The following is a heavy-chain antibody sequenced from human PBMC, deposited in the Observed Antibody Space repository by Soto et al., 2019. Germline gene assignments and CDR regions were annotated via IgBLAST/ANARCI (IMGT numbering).Heavy chain of an antibody. CDR3: ASGGLHGYTNGGLSYFHS. CDR2: ISGTDGGA. Sequence: EVHLLESGGGLVQPGGSLRLSCAASELSSSNHAMTWVRQAPGKGLAWDSGISGTDGGAYYADSVKGRFTISRDNSRSTLYLQMNSLRVDDTAVYYCASGGLHGYTNGGLSYFHSWGQGTLVTVSS. D-gene: IGHD5-18*01. CDR1: ELSSSNHA. J-gene: IGHJ4*02. V-gene: IGHV3-23*01.